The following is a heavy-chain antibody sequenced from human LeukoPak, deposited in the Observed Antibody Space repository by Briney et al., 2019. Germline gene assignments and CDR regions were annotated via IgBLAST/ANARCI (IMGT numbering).Heavy chain of an antibody. V-gene: IGHV4-39*01. J-gene: IGHJ5*02. CDR2: IYYSGST. D-gene: IGHD1-26*01. Sequence: SETLSLTCTVSGGSISSSGYYWGWIRQPPGKGLEWIASIYYSGSTYYNPSLKSRVTISVDTSKNQLSLKLSSLTAAGTAVYYCARHEYSGSYYGLSWFDPWGQGTLVTVSS. CDR3: ARHEYSGSYYGLSWFDP. CDR1: GGSISSSGYY.